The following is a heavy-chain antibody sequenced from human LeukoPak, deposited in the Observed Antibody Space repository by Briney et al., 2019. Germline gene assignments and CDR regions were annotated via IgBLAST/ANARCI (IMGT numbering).Heavy chain of an antibody. V-gene: IGHV4-34*01. CDR2: INHSGST. Sequence: SETLSLTCTVSGGSIRSYYWSWIRQPPGKGLEWIGEINHSGSTNYNPSLKSRVTISVDTSKNQFSLKLSSVTAADTAVYYCARGDGCKPKDAFDIWGQGTMVTVSS. D-gene: IGHD5-24*01. J-gene: IGHJ3*02. CDR3: ARGDGCKPKDAFDI. CDR1: GGSIRSYY.